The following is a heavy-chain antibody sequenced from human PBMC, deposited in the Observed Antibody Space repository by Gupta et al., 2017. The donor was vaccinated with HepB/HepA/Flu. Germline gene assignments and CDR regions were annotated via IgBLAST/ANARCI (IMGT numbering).Heavy chain of an antibody. Sequence: QVQLQQWGARLLKPSETLSLTCAVYGGSFTDSYWSWIRQPPGKGLEWIGEINHRGSTHYNPSLKSRGTMSIDTSKNQFPLKLGSVTAADTAGYYCARYPYRTRQIWRWYHYYYYGLDVWGQGTTVTVSS. CDR1: GGSFTDSY. D-gene: IGHD2-15*01. CDR2: INHRGST. CDR3: ARYPYRTRQIWRWYHYYYYGLDV. J-gene: IGHJ6*02. V-gene: IGHV4-34*01.